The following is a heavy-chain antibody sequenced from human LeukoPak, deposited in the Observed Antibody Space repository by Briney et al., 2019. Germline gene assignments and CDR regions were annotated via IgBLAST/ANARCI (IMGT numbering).Heavy chain of an antibody. CDR2: IRSKAYGGTT. CDR1: GFTFGDYA. J-gene: IGHJ4*02. D-gene: IGHD3-22*01. V-gene: IGHV3-49*03. Sequence: PGGSLRLSCTASGFTFGDYAMSWFRQAPGKGLEWVGFIRSKAYGGTTEYAASVKGRFTISRDDSKSIAYLQMNSLKTEDTAVYYCTRGEYYYDGSGYLRYYFDYWGQGTLVTVSS. CDR3: TRGEYYYDGSGYLRYYFDY.